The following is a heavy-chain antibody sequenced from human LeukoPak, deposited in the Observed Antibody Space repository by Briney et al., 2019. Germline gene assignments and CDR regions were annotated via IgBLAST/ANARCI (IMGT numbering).Heavy chain of an antibody. D-gene: IGHD5-24*01. CDR3: ARVEGRWLQFGY. J-gene: IGHJ4*02. CDR1: GFTFDDYA. Sequence: GGSLRLSCAASGFTFDDYAMHWVRQAPGKGVEWVSGISWNSGSIGYADSVKGRFTISRDNAKNSLYLQMNSLRAEDTAVYYCARVEGRWLQFGYWGQGTLVTVSS. V-gene: IGHV3-9*01. CDR2: ISWNSGSI.